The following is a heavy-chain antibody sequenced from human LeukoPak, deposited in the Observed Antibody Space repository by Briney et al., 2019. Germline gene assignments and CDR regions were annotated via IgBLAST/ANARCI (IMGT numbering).Heavy chain of an antibody. V-gene: IGHV4-39*07. CDR3: ARDYGGNLDLLDL. D-gene: IGHD4-23*01. CDR1: GGSISSSSYY. Sequence: SETLSLTCTVSGGSISSSSYYWGWIRQPPGKGLEWIGSIYYSGSTYYHPSLKSRVTISVDTSKNQFSLKLSSVTAADTAVYYCARDYGGNLDLLDLWGRGTLVTVSS. CDR2: IYYSGST. J-gene: IGHJ2*01.